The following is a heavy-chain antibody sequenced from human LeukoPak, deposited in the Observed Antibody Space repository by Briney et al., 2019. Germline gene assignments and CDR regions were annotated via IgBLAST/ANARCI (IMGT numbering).Heavy chain of an antibody. Sequence: GASVKVSCKASGYTFTGYYMHWVRQAPGQGLEWMGRINPNSGGTNYAQKFQGRVTITRDTSISTAYMELSRLRSDDTAVYYCARGNYGSGSYSLLWGQGTLVTVSS. D-gene: IGHD3-10*01. CDR1: GYTFTGYY. V-gene: IGHV1-2*06. CDR3: ARGNYGSGSYSLL. CDR2: INPNSGGT. J-gene: IGHJ4*02.